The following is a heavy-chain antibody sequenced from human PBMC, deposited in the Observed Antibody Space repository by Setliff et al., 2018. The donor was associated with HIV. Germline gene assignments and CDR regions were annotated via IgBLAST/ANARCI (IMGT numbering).Heavy chain of an antibody. CDR2: IYASGST. Sequence: KASETLSLTCSVSDDSISSGANYWSWIRQPAGQRLEWIGRIYASGSTNYNPSLKSRVSISVDMSQNQFSLKVTSVTAADTAVYYCAREPRVRGTLDFWGQGTLVTVSS. J-gene: IGHJ4*02. D-gene: IGHD2-15*01. CDR3: AREPRVRGTLDF. CDR1: DDSISSGANY. V-gene: IGHV4-61*02.